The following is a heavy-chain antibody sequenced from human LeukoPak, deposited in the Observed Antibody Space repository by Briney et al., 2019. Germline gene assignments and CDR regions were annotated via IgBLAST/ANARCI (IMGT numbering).Heavy chain of an antibody. J-gene: IGHJ4*02. Sequence: ASVKVSCKTSGYTFTDYYMHWVRQAPGQGLEWMGWINPISGGTNFAQKFQGRVTMTRDTSISTAYMELSSLKSDDTAVYYCARVSLPVGSWVVGATAYYFDYWGQGTLVTVSS. CDR1: GYTFTDYY. CDR2: INPISGGT. V-gene: IGHV1-2*02. D-gene: IGHD1-26*01. CDR3: ARVSLPVGSWVVGATAYYFDY.